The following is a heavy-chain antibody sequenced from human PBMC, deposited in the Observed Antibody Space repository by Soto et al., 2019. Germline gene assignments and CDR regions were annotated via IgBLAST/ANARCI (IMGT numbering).Heavy chain of an antibody. D-gene: IGHD3-10*01. CDR3: TTLLHYYGSGSTSP. CDR2: IKSKTYGGTT. V-gene: IGHV3-15*07. J-gene: IGHJ5*02. Sequence: EVQLVESGGGLVKPGESLRLSCAASGFTFSNAWMNWVRQAPGKGLEWVGRIKSKTYGGTTDYAAPVKGRFTISGDVSKNALDLQMNSVKTEDTAVYYCTTLLHYYGSGSTSPWGQGTLVTVCS. CDR1: GFTFSNAW.